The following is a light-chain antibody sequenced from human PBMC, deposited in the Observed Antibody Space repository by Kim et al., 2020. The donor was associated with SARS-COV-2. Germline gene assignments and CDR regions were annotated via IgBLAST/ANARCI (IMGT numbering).Light chain of an antibody. CDR3: QAWDSSNVV. J-gene: IGLJ2*01. Sequence: VSPGQTASIHCPGDKLGDKYACWYQQKPGQSPVLVIYQDSKRPSGIPERFSGSNSGNTATLTNSGTQAMDEADYYCQAWDSSNVVFGGGTKVTVL. V-gene: IGLV3-1*01. CDR1: KLGDKY. CDR2: QDS.